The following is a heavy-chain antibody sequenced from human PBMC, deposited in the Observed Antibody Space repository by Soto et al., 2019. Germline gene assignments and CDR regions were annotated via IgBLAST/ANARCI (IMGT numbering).Heavy chain of an antibody. J-gene: IGHJ4*02. Sequence: QVQLVQSGAELKKPGASVKVSCKASGYTFSNYDMNWVPQATGQGPEWIGWVNPNNGDTGYAQKLQGRVTLTTDISTTAAYMELTSLRSEDTAIYYCAKVSRKGSAIDFDYWGQGTLITVSS. CDR3: AKVSRKGSAIDFDY. CDR1: GYTFSNYD. V-gene: IGHV1-8*01. CDR2: VNPNNGDT. D-gene: IGHD3-10*01.